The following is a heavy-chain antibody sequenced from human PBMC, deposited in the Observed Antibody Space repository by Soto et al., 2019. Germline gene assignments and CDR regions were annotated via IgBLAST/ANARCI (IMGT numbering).Heavy chain of an antibody. V-gene: IGHV1-69*06. CDR2: IIPINGTT. CDR1: GDTFSSYA. CDR3: ARFVTAAATSQHWFDP. J-gene: IGHJ5*02. D-gene: IGHD6-13*01. Sequence: SVKVSCKASGDTFSSYAISWVRQAPGQGLEWMGGIIPINGTTNYAQKFQGRVTITADTSTSTAYMELSSLRSEDTAVYYCARFVTAAATSQHWFDPWGQGTLVTVSS.